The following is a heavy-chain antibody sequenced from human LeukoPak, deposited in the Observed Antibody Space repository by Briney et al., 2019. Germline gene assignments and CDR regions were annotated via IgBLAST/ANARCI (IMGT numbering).Heavy chain of an antibody. CDR2: IRSKAYGGTT. CDR1: GFTFGDYA. Sequence: GRAVRLSCTASGFTFGDYAMSWVRQAPGKGLEWVGGIRSKAYGGTTEYAASVKGRFTISRDDSKSIAYRQMNSLKTEDTAVYYCTRGVETRDAFDIWGQGTMVTVSS. CDR3: TRGVETRDAFDI. J-gene: IGHJ3*02. V-gene: IGHV3-49*04.